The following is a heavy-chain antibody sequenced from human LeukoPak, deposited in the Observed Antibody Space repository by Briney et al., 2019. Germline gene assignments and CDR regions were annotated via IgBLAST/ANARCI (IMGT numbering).Heavy chain of an antibody. D-gene: IGHD6-13*01. Sequence: SETLSLTCAAYGGSFSGYYWSWIRQPPGKGLEWIGEIDHSGSTNYNPSLKSRGTISVDTSKNQISLKLSAVTAADTAVYYCARRLSSKSRSYYIDYWGQGTLVTVSS. V-gene: IGHV4-34*01. CDR2: IDHSGST. CDR1: GGSFSGYY. J-gene: IGHJ4*02. CDR3: ARRLSSKSRSYYIDY.